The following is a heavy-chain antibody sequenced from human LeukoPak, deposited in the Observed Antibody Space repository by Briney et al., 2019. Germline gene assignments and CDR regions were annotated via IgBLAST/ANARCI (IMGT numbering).Heavy chain of an antibody. CDR2: TFAGYSYS. CDR1: GYNFTPYW. V-gene: IGHV5-51*01. CDR3: TRFGYTSSLDY. D-gene: IGHD6-13*01. Sequence: GESLKISCQSSGYNFTPYWIVWVRQMPGKGLEWMGITFAGYSYSIYSPSFQGQVTMSVDKSISTAYLQFISLKASDTAIYYCTRFGYTSSLDYWGQGTLVTVSS. J-gene: IGHJ4*02.